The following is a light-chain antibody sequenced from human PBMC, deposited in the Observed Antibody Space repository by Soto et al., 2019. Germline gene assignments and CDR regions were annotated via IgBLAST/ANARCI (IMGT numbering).Light chain of an antibody. Sequence: QSVLTQPASVSGSPGQSITISCTGSTSDVGSYKLVSWYQHHPGKAPKLLINEDNKRPSGVSTRFSGSKSANTASLTISGLQAADEADYCCCAYRGRTTGVLGPGTKVAVL. CDR1: TSDVGSYKL. V-gene: IGLV2-23*01. CDR2: EDN. CDR3: CAYRGRTTGV. J-gene: IGLJ1*01.